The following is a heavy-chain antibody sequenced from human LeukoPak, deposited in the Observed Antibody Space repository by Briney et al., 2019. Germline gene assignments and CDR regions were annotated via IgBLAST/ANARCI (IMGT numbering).Heavy chain of an antibody. D-gene: IGHD4-23*01. V-gene: IGHV3-48*03. J-gene: IGHJ3*02. Sequence: GGSLRLSCAASGFTFSAYEMNWVRQAPGKGLEWVSYIGSSGSTVYYTDSVKGRFTISRDNAKNSLYMQMESLRDEDTAIYYCARDTLEYSNSPDALDIWGQGTMVTVSS. CDR3: ARDTLEYSNSPDALDI. CDR2: IGSSGSTV. CDR1: GFTFSAYE.